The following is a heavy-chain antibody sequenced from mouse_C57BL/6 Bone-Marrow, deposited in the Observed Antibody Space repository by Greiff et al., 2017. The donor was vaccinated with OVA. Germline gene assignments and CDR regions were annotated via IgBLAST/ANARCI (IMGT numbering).Heavy chain of an antibody. CDR2: IHPNSGST. CDR1: GYTFTSYW. V-gene: IGHV1-64*01. Sequence: QVQLKQPGAELVKPGASVKLSCKASGYTFTSYWMHWVKQRPGQGLEWIGMIHPNSGSTNYNEKFKSKATLTVDKSSSTAYMQLSSLTSEDSAVYYCARSITTVGYWYFDVWGTGTTVTVSS. CDR3: ARSITTVGYWYFDV. D-gene: IGHD1-1*01. J-gene: IGHJ1*03.